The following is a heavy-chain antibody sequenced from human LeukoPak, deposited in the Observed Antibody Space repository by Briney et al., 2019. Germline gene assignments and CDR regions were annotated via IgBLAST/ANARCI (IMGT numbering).Heavy chain of an antibody. V-gene: IGHV1-2*02. CDR3: ASSFRDREEKIDY. J-gene: IGHJ4*02. CDR1: GYTFTGYY. D-gene: IGHD1-14*01. CDR2: INPNSGGT. Sequence: GASVKVSCKASGYTFTGYYMHWVRQAPGQGLEWMGWINPNSGGTNYARKFQGRVTMTRDMSTSTDYLELSSLRSEDTAVYYCASSFRDREEKIDYWGQGTLVTVSS.